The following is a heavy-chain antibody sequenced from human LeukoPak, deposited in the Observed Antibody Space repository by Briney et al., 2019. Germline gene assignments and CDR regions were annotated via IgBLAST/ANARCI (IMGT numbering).Heavy chain of an antibody. V-gene: IGHV3-9*01. CDR2: ISWNSGSI. CDR1: GFTFDDYA. CDR3: ARDFHHAAGVDY. Sequence: GGSLRLSCAASGFTFDDYAMHWVRQAPGKGLEWVSGISWNSGSIGYADSVKGRFTISRDNAKNSLYLQMNSLRAEDTAVYYCARDFHHAAGVDYWGQGTLVTVSS. D-gene: IGHD6-13*01. J-gene: IGHJ4*02.